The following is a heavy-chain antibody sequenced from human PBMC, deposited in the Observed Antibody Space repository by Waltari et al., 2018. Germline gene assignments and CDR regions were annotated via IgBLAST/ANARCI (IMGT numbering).Heavy chain of an antibody. D-gene: IGHD5-12*01. Sequence: WGGDRTPAGGELEGIERINTSGNTKCNPSLESRVTVSVDTSKNQCSLKLSSVTAADTAVYYCARSYSGYDYDSWGQGTLVTVSS. J-gene: IGHJ4*02. CDR3: ARSYSGYDYDS. V-gene: IGHV4-59*10. CDR2: INTSGNT.